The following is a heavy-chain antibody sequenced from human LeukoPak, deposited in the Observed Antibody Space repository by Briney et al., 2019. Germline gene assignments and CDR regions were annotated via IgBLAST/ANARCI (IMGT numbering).Heavy chain of an antibody. D-gene: IGHD3-3*01. CDR1: GYTFTVYY. CDR2: INPNSGGT. V-gene: IGHV1-2*02. Sequence: ASVTVSFKASGYTFTVYYMQWVRQAPGQGLEWMGWINPNSGGTNYAQKFQGRVNMTRDTSISTAYMELSRLRSDDTALYYCARGWEWLTRRHTWFDPWGQGTLVTVSS. J-gene: IGHJ5*02. CDR3: ARGWEWLTRRHTWFDP.